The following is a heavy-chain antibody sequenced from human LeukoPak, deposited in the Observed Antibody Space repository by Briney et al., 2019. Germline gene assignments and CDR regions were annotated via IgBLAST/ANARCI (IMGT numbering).Heavy chain of an antibody. Sequence: SETLSLTCTVSGGSISSSSYYWGWIRQPPGKGLEWIGSIYYSGSTYYNPSLKSRVNISVDTSKNQFSLKLSSVTAADTAVYYCARVGGGYDFWSGYSRGGLDYYFDYWGQGTLVTVSS. CDR1: GGSISSSSYY. CDR3: ARVGGGYDFWSGYSRGGLDYYFDY. J-gene: IGHJ4*02. D-gene: IGHD3-3*01. V-gene: IGHV4-39*01. CDR2: IYYSGST.